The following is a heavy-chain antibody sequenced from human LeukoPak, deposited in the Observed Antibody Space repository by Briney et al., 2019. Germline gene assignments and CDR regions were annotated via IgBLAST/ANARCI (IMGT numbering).Heavy chain of an antibody. CDR1: GFTFSSYA. D-gene: IGHD3-3*01. J-gene: IGHJ4*02. CDR2: ISGSGGST. Sequence: PGGSLRLSCAASGFTFSSYAMSWVRQAPGKGLEWVSAISGSGGSTYYADSVKGRFSISRDNSKNTLYLQMNSLRAEDTAVYYCAKDLEVLGVGFFDHWGQGSLVTVSS. V-gene: IGHV3-23*01. CDR3: AKDLEVLGVGFFDH.